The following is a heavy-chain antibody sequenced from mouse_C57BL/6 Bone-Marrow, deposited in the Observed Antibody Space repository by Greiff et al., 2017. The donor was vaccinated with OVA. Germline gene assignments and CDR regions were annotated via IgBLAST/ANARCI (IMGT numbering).Heavy chain of an antibody. CDR2: IYPRSGNT. CDR1: GYTFTSYG. J-gene: IGHJ2*01. Sequence: QVQLKQSGAELARPGASVKLSCKASGYTFTSYGISWVKQRTGQGLEWIGEIYPRSGNTYYNEKFKGKATLTADKSSSTAYMELHSLTSEDSAVYFCASEGYFDYWGQGTTLTVSS. CDR3: ASEGYFDY. V-gene: IGHV1-81*01.